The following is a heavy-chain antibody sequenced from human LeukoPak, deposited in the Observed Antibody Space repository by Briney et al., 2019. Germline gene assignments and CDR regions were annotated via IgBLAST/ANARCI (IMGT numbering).Heavy chain of an antibody. J-gene: IGHJ6*03. Sequence: GRSLRLSCAASGFTFSRYTMHYVRQAPGKGLEWVAVISYNGGNKYYADSVKGRFTISRDNSKNTLYLQMNSLRAEDTAVYYCARRRAMATRVGYYYYYMDVWGKGTTVTISS. CDR3: ARRRAMATRVGYYYYYMDV. CDR1: GFTFSRYT. CDR2: ISYNGGNK. D-gene: IGHD5-18*01. V-gene: IGHV3-30*04.